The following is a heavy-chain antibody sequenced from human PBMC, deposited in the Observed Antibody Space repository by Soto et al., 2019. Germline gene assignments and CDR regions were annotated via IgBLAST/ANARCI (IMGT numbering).Heavy chain of an antibody. V-gene: IGHV3-66*01. CDR1: GFTVSSNY. D-gene: IGHD5-12*01. CDR3: AREGGYDLMAYRARYFDY. Sequence: GGSLRLSCAASGFTVSSNYMSWVRQAPGKGLEWVSVIYSGGSTYYADSVKGRFTISRDNSKNTLYLQMNSLRAEDTAVYYCAREGGYDLMAYRARYFDYWGQGTLVTVSS. CDR2: IYSGGST. J-gene: IGHJ4*02.